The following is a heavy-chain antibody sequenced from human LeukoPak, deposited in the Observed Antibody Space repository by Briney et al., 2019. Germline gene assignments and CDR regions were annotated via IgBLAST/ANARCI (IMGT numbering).Heavy chain of an antibody. CDR3: ARDESYYYYYMDV. CDR2: ISSSGSTI. J-gene: IGHJ6*03. Sequence: PGGSLRLSSAASGFTFSSYEMNWVRQAPGKRLEWVSYISSSGSTIYYADSVKGRFTISRDNAKNSLYLQMNSLRAEDTAVYYCARDESYYYYYMDVWGKGTTVTVSS. V-gene: IGHV3-48*03. CDR1: GFTFSSYE.